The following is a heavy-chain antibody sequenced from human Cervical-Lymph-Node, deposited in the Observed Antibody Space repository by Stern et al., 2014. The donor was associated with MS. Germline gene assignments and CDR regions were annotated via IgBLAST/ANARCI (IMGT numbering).Heavy chain of an antibody. CDR2: ISSSGNTI. Sequence: DQLVESGGDLVKPGGSLRLSCAASGFTFNDYYLSWIRQAPGKGLELVSYISSSGNTIYYADSVKGRFAISRDNAKNSLSLRMNSLRAEDTAIYYCARSFGDYAEFDYWGQGTLVTVSS. CDR3: ARSFGDYAEFDY. V-gene: IGHV3-11*01. D-gene: IGHD4-17*01. CDR1: GFTFNDYY. J-gene: IGHJ4*02.